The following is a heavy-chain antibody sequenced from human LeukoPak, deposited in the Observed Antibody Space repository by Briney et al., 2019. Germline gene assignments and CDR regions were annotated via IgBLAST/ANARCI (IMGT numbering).Heavy chain of an antibody. CDR3: ARGTHSIDY. CDR2: IWYDGSNK. CDR1: GFTFSSYV. D-gene: IGHD6-13*01. J-gene: IGHJ4*02. V-gene: IGHV3-33*01. Sequence: TGGSLRLSCAASGFTFSSYVMHWVRHAPGKGLEWVAVIWYDGSNKYYADSVKARFTSSRDNSKNTLYLQMNSLRAEDTAVYYCARGTHSIDYWGQGTLVTVSS.